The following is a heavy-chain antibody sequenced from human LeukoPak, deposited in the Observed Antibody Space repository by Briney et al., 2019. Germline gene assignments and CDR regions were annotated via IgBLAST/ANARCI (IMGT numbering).Heavy chain of an antibody. CDR2: INHSGST. CDR3: ARGGPMDV. V-gene: IGHV4-34*01. J-gene: IGHJ6*02. CDR1: GGSFSVHY. Sequence: PSETLSLTCAVYGGSFSVHYWTWIRQPPGKGPEWIGEINHSGSTHYNPSLNSRVTISVDTSKNQFSLKLSSVTAVDTAVYYCARGGPMDVWGQGTTVTVSS.